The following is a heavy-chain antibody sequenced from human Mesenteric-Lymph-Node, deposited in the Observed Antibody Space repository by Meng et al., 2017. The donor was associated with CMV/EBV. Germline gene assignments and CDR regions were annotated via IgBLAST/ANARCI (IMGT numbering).Heavy chain of an antibody. CDR3: ELRYDSGGFYL. V-gene: IGHV3-74*01. CDR2: IHSDGTGT. CDR1: GFTFTAYW. J-gene: IGHJ4*02. D-gene: IGHD3-22*01. Sequence: GESLKISCAASGFTFTAYWIHWVRQAPGKGLVCVSRIHSDGTGTSYADSVKGRFTVSRDDAKNTMYLQMNRLRAEDTAVYYCELRYDSGGFYLWGQGTLVTVSS.